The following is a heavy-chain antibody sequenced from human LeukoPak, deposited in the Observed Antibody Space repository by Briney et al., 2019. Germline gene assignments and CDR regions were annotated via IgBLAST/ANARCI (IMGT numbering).Heavy chain of an antibody. Sequence: PSETLSLTCAVYGGSFSGYYWSWIRQPPGKGLEWIGEINHSGSTNYNPSLKSRVTISVDTSKNQFSLKLSSVTAADTAVYYCARHLAKGLYYFDYWGQGTLVTVSS. CDR2: INHSGST. D-gene: IGHD1-26*01. CDR1: GGSFSGYY. V-gene: IGHV4-34*01. J-gene: IGHJ4*02. CDR3: ARHLAKGLYYFDY.